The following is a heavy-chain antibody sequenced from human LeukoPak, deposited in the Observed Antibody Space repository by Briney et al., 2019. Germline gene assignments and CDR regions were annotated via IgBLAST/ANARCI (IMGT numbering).Heavy chain of an antibody. CDR2: INHSGST. D-gene: IGHD3-10*01. J-gene: IGHJ5*02. V-gene: IGHV4-34*01. CDR3: ARASLGHYYGSGSYYFWFDP. Sequence: SETLSLTCAVYGGSFSGHYWSWIRQPPGKGLEWIGEINHSGSTNYNPSLKSRVTISVDTSKNQFSLKLSSVTAADTAVYYCARASLGHYYGSGSYYFWFDPWGQGTLVTVSS. CDR1: GGSFSGHY.